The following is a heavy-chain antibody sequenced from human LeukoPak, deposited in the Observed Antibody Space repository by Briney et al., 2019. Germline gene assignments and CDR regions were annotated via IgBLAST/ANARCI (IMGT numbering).Heavy chain of an antibody. V-gene: IGHV3-23*01. Sequence: GGSLRLSCAASGFIFNNFGLVWVPQAPRKGLEEFSAIINDGVGTTYADFVKGRFTISRDNSKNTLFLQMSSLRAEDTALYYCAKGSSGYFLDLWGQGTQVTVSS. CDR3: AKGSSGYFLDL. D-gene: IGHD6-25*01. CDR1: GFIFNNFG. CDR2: IINDGVGT. J-gene: IGHJ5*02.